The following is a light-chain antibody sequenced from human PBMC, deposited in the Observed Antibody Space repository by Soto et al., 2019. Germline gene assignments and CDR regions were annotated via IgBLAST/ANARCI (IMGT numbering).Light chain of an antibody. Sequence: QSVLAQPPSVSGSPGQSVTISCAGTSTDSRHYKDVSWYQQRPGKAPKLIIFEVNKRPSGVPDRFSGSKSGNTTSLSVSGLLAEDEADYFCSSYAGSDNVLFGGGTQLTV. V-gene: IGLV2-8*01. CDR3: SSYAGSDNVL. CDR2: EVN. J-gene: IGLJ2*01. CDR1: STDSRHYKD.